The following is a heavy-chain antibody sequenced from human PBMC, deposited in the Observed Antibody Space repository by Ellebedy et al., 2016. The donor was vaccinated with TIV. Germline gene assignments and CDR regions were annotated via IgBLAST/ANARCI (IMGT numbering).Heavy chain of an antibody. CDR1: GFTFSSYA. J-gene: IGHJ3*02. CDR3: ATDPLPDAFDI. Sequence: GESLKIFCAASGFTFSSYAMHWVRQAPGKGLEWVAVISYDGSNKYYADSVKGRFTISRDNSKNTLYLQMNSLRAEDTAVYYCATDPLPDAFDIWGQGTMVTVSS. V-gene: IGHV3-30-3*01. D-gene: IGHD2-15*01. CDR2: ISYDGSNK.